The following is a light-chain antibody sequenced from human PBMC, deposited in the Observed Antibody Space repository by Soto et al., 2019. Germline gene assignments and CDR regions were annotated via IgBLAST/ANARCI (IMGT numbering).Light chain of an antibody. V-gene: IGKV4-1*01. CDR1: QSVLYSSNNKNY. CDR3: QQYYDTPWT. CDR2: WAS. Sequence: IVMTQSPDSLAVSLGERAAINCKSSQSVLYSSNNKNYLAWYQQKQGQPPKLLIYWASTRQYGVPDRFSGSGSGTDFTLTISSLQAEDVAGYYCQQYYDTPWTFGQGTKVEIK. J-gene: IGKJ1*01.